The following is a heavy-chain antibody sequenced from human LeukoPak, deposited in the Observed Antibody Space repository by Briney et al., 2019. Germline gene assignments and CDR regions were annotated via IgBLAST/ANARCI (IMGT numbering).Heavy chain of an antibody. CDR1: GFTFSGSA. CDR3: TRHRAYYDSSGSDY. D-gene: IGHD3-22*01. Sequence: GGSLRLSCAASGFTFSGSAMHWVRQASGKGLEWVGRIRSKANSYATAYAASVKGRFTISRDDSKNTAHLQMNSLKTEDTAVYYCTRHRAYYDSSGSDYWGQGTLVTVSS. CDR2: IRSKANSYAT. J-gene: IGHJ4*02. V-gene: IGHV3-73*01.